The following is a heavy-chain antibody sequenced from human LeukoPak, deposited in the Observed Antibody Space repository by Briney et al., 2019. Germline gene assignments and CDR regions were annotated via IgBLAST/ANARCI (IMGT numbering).Heavy chain of an antibody. CDR2: IYDSGST. CDR1: GGSIRSSYYY. J-gene: IGHJ4*02. V-gene: IGHV4-39*01. CDR3: ARVNSGYDSGFDY. D-gene: IGHD5-12*01. Sequence: SETLSLTCTVSGGSIRSSYYYWGWIRQPPGKGLEWIGSIYDSGSTYYNPSLKSRVTISVDTSKNQFSLKLNSVTAADTAVYYCARVNSGYDSGFDYWGQGTLVTVSS.